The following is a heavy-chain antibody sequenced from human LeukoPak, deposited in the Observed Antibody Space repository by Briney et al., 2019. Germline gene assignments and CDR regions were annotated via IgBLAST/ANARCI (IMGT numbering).Heavy chain of an antibody. J-gene: IGHJ4*02. D-gene: IGHD3-3*01. CDR1: GYTFTSYG. V-gene: IGHV1-18*01. CDR2: ISAYNGNT. CDR3: ARYYDFWSGYYNVASDFDY. Sequence: ASVKVSCKASGYTFTSYGISWVRQAPGQGLEWMGWISAYNGNTNYAQKLQGRVTMTTDTSTSTAYMELRSLRSDDTAVYYCARYYDFWSGYYNVASDFDYWGQGTLVTVSS.